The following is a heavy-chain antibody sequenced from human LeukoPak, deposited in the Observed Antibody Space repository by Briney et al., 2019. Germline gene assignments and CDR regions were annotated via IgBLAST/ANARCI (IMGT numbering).Heavy chain of an antibody. V-gene: IGHV1-18*01. Sequence: ASVKVSCKASGGTFSSYAISWVRQAPGQGLEWMGWISAYNGNTNYAQKLQGRVTMTTDTSTSTAYMELRSLRSDDTAVYYCARRSSGWYGDYWGQGTLVTVSS. CDR3: ARRSSGWYGDY. CDR2: ISAYNGNT. CDR1: GGTFSSYA. D-gene: IGHD6-19*01. J-gene: IGHJ4*02.